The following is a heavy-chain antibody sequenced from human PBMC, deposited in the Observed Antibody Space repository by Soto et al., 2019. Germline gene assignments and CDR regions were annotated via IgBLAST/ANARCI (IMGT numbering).Heavy chain of an antibody. V-gene: IGHV1-2*02. CDR3: ARGGALDGTSPPFNH. CDR1: GYTFSGHY. CDR2: INANSGDT. J-gene: IGHJ4*02. Sequence: GASVKVSCKASGYTFSGHYMHWIRQAPGRGPEWLGWINANSGDTDRAPKFQDRLTMTRDTSISTAYMELSRLRSDDTAVYYCARGGALDGTSPPFNHWGQGTLVTVSS. D-gene: IGHD6-19*01.